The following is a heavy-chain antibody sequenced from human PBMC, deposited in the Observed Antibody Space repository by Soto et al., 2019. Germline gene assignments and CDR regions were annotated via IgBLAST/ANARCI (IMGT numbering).Heavy chain of an antibody. CDR1: GYTFTSYY. CDR3: AGHSSGVPGYYYGMDV. V-gene: IGHV1-69*01. CDR2: IIPIFDTA. J-gene: IGHJ6*02. D-gene: IGHD3-22*01. Sequence: PGESLKISCKGSGYTFTSYYMHWVRQAPGQGLEWMGGIIPIFDTADYAQKFQGRVTITADESTNTAYMELSSLRSEDTAVYYCAGHSSGVPGYYYGMDVWGQGTTVTVS.